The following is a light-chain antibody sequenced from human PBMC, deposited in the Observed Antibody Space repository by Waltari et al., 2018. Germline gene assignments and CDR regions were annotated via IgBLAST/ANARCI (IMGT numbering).Light chain of an antibody. V-gene: IGLV1-44*01. CDR2: ATN. J-gene: IGLJ3*02. Sequence: SVLTQPPSASGTPGQRVTISCSGISSNIGGNSVNWYQHLPGTAPKLLIYATNHRPSGVPDRFSASMSGTSASLAISGLQSEDEADYYCAAWDASLFGPWVFSGGTRLTVL. CDR1: SSNIGGNS. CDR3: AAWDASLFGPWV.